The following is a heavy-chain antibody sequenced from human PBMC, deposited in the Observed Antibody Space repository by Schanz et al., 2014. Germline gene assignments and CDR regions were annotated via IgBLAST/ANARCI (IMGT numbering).Heavy chain of an antibody. Sequence: QVQLVQSEAEVKKPGSSVKVSCKASGGTFSSYTISWVRQAPGQGLEWMGRIIPILGIAKYEQKFQDKVTITADTSTTTAYMDLSSLRSDDTAVYYCARDIQYHYDTSGPVGAFDIWGQGTVVTVSS. CDR3: ARDIQYHYDTSGPVGAFDI. CDR1: GGTFSSYT. V-gene: IGHV1-69*08. CDR2: IIPILGIA. J-gene: IGHJ3*02. D-gene: IGHD3-22*01.